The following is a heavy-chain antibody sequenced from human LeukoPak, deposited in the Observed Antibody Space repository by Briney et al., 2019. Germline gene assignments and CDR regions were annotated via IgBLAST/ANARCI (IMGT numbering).Heavy chain of an antibody. CDR3: ARERASGSYEKAPPFDR. CDR1: GFTFSSYW. D-gene: IGHD3-10*01. V-gene: IGHV3-7*01. CDR2: IKQDGSEK. J-gene: IGHJ4*02. Sequence: GGSLRLSCAASGFTFSSYWMTWVRQAPGKGLEWVGNIKQDGSEKYYVDSVKGRCTNSRDNAKNSLYLQMNSLRVEDTAVYYCARERASGSYEKAPPFDRWGQGTLVTVSS.